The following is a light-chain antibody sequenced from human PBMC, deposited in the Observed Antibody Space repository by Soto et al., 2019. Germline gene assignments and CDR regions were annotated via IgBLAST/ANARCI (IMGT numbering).Light chain of an antibody. J-gene: IGKJ3*01. CDR1: QDISNY. Sequence: DIQMTQSPSSLSASVGDRVTLTCQASQDISNYLNWYQQKPGRAPKLLIYDASNLETGVPSRFSGSGSGTDFTFTISSLQPDDFSIYYCQHYDDLIFTFGPGTRV. V-gene: IGKV1-33*01. CDR3: QHYDDLIFT. CDR2: DAS.